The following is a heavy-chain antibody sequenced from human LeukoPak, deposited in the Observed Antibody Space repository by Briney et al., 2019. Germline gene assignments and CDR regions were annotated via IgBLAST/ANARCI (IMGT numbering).Heavy chain of an antibody. Sequence: GGSLRLPCAASGFTFSSYTMNWVRQAPGKGLEWVSYIDLSGNTLYYLESVKGRFTISRDNAKNSLYLQMNSLRAEDTAVYYCARGPPLFDPWGQGTLVAVSS. CDR2: IDLSGNTL. V-gene: IGHV3-48*04. CDR3: ARGPPLFDP. J-gene: IGHJ5*02. CDR1: GFTFSSYT.